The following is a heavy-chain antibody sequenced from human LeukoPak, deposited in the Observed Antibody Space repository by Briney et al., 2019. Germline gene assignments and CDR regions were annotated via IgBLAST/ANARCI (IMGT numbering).Heavy chain of an antibody. D-gene: IGHD3-22*01. CDR2: ISYDGSNK. Sequence: GGSLRLSCAASGFTFSSYGMHWVRQAPGKGLEWVAVISYDGSNKYYADSVKGRFTISRDNSKNTLYLQMNSLRAEDTAVYYCARDGSQIYYDSSGYFTYWGQGTLVTVSS. CDR3: ARDGSQIYYDSSGYFTY. V-gene: IGHV3-30*03. J-gene: IGHJ4*02. CDR1: GFTFSSYG.